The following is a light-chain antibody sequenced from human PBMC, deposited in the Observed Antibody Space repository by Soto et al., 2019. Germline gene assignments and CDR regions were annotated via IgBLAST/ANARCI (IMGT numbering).Light chain of an antibody. J-gene: IGKJ2*01. V-gene: IGKV1-5*01. CDR3: QQYNRYSPVT. CDR1: HSIRSC. CDR2: DAS. Sequence: DIQMTQSPSTLSASVGDSVTITCRASHSIRSCLAWYQQKPGKAPQLLIYDASSLESGVPSRFSGSGSGSEVTLTISSLQTDDFAAYYCQQYNRYSPVTFGQGTKLEIK.